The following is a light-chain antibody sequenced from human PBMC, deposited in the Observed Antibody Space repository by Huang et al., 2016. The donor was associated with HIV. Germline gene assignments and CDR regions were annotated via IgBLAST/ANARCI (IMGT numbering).Light chain of an antibody. V-gene: IGKV1-33*01. CDR1: QDISNY. CDR2: DAS. Sequence: DIQMTQSPSSLSASVGDRVTITCQASQDISNYLNWYQQKPGKAPKLLIYDASNLEPGVSSRFSGSGSGTDFTFTISSLQPEDIATYYCQQYDNLPRFTFGPGTKVDIK. J-gene: IGKJ3*01. CDR3: QQYDNLPRFT.